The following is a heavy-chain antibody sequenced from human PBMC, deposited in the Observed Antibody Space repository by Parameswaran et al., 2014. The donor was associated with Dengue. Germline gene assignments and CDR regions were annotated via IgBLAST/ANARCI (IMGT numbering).Heavy chain of an antibody. Sequence: SLKISCAASGFTFSGYGMHWVRQAPAKGLEWVSFISNDGSNKFYADSVKGRFAISRDNSKNTVYLQMSSLRAEDTAVYYCANQDYYSYYGMDVWGQGTTVTVSS. V-gene: IGHV3-30*18. CDR1: GFTFSGYG. CDR3: ANQDYYSYYGMDV. CDR2: ISNDGSNK. J-gene: IGHJ6*02.